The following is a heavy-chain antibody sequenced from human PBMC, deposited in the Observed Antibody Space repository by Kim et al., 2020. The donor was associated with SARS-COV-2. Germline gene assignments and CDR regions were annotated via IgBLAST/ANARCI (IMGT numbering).Heavy chain of an antibody. J-gene: IGHJ6*02. Sequence: SETLSLTCAVYGGSFSGYYWSWIRQPPGKGLEWIGEINHSGSTNYNPSLKSRVTISVDTSKNQFSLKLSSVTAADTAVYYCARAKLLANYYYCMDVWGQG. CDR3: ARAKLLANYYYCMDV. V-gene: IGHV4-34*01. D-gene: IGHD3-10*01. CDR2: INHSGST. CDR1: GGSFSGYY.